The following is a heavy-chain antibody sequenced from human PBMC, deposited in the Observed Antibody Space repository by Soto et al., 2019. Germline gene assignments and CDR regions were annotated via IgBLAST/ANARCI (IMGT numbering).Heavy chain of an antibody. CDR1: GGSISSGGYS. J-gene: IGHJ6*02. CDR2: IYHSGST. D-gene: IGHD4-17*01. CDR3: ARDWVTTGGYYYGMDV. V-gene: IGHV4-30-2*01. Sequence: PSETLSLTCAVSGGSISSGGYSWSWIRQPPGKGLEWIGYIYHSGSTYYNPSLKSRVTISVDRSKNQFSLKLSSVTAADTAVYYCARDWVTTGGYYYGMDVWGQGTTVTVSS.